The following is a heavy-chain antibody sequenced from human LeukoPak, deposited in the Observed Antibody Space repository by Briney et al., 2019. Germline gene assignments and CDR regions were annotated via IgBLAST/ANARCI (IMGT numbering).Heavy chain of an antibody. CDR1: GYSFSDYW. Sequence: GESLQISCQGSGYSFSDYWITWVRQMPGKGLQWMGRIHPSDSETNYSPSFQGHVTFSAAKSISTAYLQWSSLKASDTAMYFCARHYYNDNTLFDYWGHGTLVTVSS. D-gene: IGHD3-22*01. CDR3: ARHYYNDNTLFDY. CDR2: IHPSDSET. J-gene: IGHJ4*01. V-gene: IGHV5-10-1*01.